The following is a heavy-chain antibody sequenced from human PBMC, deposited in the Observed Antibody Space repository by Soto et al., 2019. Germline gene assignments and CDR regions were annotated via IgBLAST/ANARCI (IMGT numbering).Heavy chain of an antibody. V-gene: IGHV1-46*01. CDR2: INPSGGST. CDR1: GYTFISYS. CDR3: ARDESLDV. D-gene: IGHD3-10*01. J-gene: IGHJ6*02. Sequence: QVQLVQSGAEVKKPGASVKVSCKASGYTFISYSMHWVRQAPGQGLEWMGIINPSGGSTTYAQKFQDRVTMTRDMSTSTVYMEVSSLRSEDTAVYYCARDESLDVWGQGTTVTVSS.